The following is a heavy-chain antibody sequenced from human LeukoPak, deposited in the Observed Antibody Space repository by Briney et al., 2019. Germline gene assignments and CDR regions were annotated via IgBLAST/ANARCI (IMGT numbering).Heavy chain of an antibody. CDR1: GFTFSNYA. CDR3: ATTPGGAVAVPTYFDY. J-gene: IGHJ4*02. Sequence: GGSLRLSCAVSGFTFSNYAMSWVRQAPGKGLEWVSYISSSSTIYYADSVRGRFTISRDNAKNSLYLQMNSLRDEDTAVYYCATTPGGAVAVPTYFDYWGQGSLVTVSS. D-gene: IGHD6-19*01. V-gene: IGHV3-48*02. CDR2: ISSSSTI.